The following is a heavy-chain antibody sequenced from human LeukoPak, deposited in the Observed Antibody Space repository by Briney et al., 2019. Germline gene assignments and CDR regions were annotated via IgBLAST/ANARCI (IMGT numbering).Heavy chain of an antibody. CDR1: GFTFNNYA. D-gene: IGHD3-10*01. Sequence: SGGSLRLSCAASGFTFNNYAMTWVRQAPGKGLEWVSEISGSGGSTYYAESVKGRFTFSRDNSKNTLYLQMNSLRAEDTAVYYCAKDSVPYYYGSGSYPDYWGQGTPVTVSS. CDR2: ISGSGGST. V-gene: IGHV3-23*01. CDR3: AKDSVPYYYGSGSYPDY. J-gene: IGHJ4*02.